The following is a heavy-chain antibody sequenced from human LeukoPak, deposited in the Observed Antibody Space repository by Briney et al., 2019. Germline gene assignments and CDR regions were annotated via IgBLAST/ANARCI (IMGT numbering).Heavy chain of an antibody. CDR3: ATLLYYYDSSGYFFDY. V-gene: IGHV1-2*06. CDR2: INPNSGGT. CDR1: GYTFTGYY. J-gene: IGHJ4*02. Sequence: ASVKVSCKASGYTFTGYYMHWVRQAPGQGLEWMGRINPNSGGTNYAQKFQGRVTMTRDTSISTAYVELSRLRSDDTAVYYCATLLYYYDSSGYFFDYWGQGTLVTVSS. D-gene: IGHD3-22*01.